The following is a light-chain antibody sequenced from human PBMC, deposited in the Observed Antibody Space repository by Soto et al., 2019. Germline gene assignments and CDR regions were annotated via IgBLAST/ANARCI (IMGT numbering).Light chain of an antibody. J-gene: IGKJ4*01. Sequence: DIQMTQSPASLSASVGDRVSMTCRASQSNLRWLAWYQQKPGKAPQLLIYDASTLQSGVPSRFSGSGSGTEFTLTISSLQPDDSATYFCQHYQSYSAFTFGGGTKVEIK. CDR1: QSNLRW. CDR3: QHYQSYSAFT. CDR2: DAS. V-gene: IGKV1-5*01.